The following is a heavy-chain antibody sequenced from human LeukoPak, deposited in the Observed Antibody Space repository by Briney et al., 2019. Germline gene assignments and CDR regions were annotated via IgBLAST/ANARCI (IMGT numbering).Heavy chain of an antibody. CDR1: GGSISSYY. D-gene: IGHD5-24*01. CDR3: ARDRGRRDGYNWVAFDI. J-gene: IGHJ3*02. CDR2: MYYTGST. V-gene: IGHV4-59*12. Sequence: ASETLSLTCTVSGGSISSYYWSWIRQPPGKGLEWIAYMYYTGSTNYSPSLKSRVTISVDTSKNQFSLKLSSVTAADTAVYYCARDRGRRDGYNWVAFDIWGQGTMVTVSS.